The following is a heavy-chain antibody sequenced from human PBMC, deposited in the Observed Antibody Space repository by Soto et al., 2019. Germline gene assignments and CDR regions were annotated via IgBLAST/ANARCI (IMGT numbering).Heavy chain of an antibody. CDR3: ARRYGASFDY. J-gene: IGHJ4*02. Sequence: FETLPHTCTVSGGSITSYYRCWIRQPPGKGLEWIGYIYYSGSTNYNPSLKSRVTISVDTSKNQFSLKLSSVTAADTAVYYCARRYGASFDYWGQGTLVTVS. CDR1: GGSITSYY. D-gene: IGHD4-17*01. CDR2: IYYSGST. V-gene: IGHV4-59*01.